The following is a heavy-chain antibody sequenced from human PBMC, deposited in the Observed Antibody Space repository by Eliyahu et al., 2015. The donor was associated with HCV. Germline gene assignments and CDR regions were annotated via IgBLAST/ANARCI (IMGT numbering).Heavy chain of an antibody. CDR1: GGSISSYY. CDR2: IYYSGST. D-gene: IGHD6-19*01. J-gene: IGHJ5*02. CDR3: ASGGGGIAVAGTGGWFDP. Sequence: QVQLQESGPGLVKPSETLSLTCTVSGGSISSYYWSWIRQPPGKGLEWIAYIYYSGSTNYNPSLKSRVPISVDTSKNQFSLKLSSVTAADTAFYYCASGGGGIAVAGTGGWFDPWGQGTLVTVSS. V-gene: IGHV4-59*01.